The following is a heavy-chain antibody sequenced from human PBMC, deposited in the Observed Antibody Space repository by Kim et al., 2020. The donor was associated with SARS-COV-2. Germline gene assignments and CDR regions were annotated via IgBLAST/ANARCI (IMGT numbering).Heavy chain of an antibody. V-gene: IGHV6-1*01. Sequence: YNDYAPSVKSRITVNPDTSKNQFSLQLNSVTPEDTAVYYCARGGVSFDYWDQGTLVTVSS. CDR2: YN. CDR3: ARGGVSFDY. J-gene: IGHJ4*02. D-gene: IGHD3-10*01.